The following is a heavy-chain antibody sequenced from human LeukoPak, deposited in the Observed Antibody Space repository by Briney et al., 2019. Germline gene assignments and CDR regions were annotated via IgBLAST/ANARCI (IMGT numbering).Heavy chain of an antibody. V-gene: IGHV3-66*02. D-gene: IGHD2-2*01. CDR2: IYNDGST. J-gene: IGHJ4*02. Sequence: GGSLRLSCAASRFTVNTNFMSWVRQAPGKGLEWVSVIYNDGSTFYADSVKGRFTISRDNSKRTLYLQMNSLRPEDTAVYYCAREGGQCSTSSCPLAYWGQGTLVTASS. CDR1: RFTVNTNF. CDR3: AREGGQCSTSSCPLAY.